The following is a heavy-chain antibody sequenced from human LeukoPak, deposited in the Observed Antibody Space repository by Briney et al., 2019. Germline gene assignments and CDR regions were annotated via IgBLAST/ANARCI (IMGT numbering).Heavy chain of an antibody. CDR2: IYYSGST. J-gene: IGHJ4*02. V-gene: IGHV4-31*03. CDR1: GGSISSGGYY. D-gene: IGHD1-14*01. Sequence: SETLSLTCTVSGGSISSGGYYWSWIRQHPGKGLEWIGYIYYSGSTYYNPSLKSRVTISVDTSKNQFSLKLSSVTAADTAVYYCARSPPPLNHFDYWGQGTLVTVSS. CDR3: ARSPPPLNHFDY.